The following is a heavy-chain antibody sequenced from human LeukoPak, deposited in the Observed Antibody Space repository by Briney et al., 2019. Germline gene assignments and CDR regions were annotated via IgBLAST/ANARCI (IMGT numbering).Heavy chain of an antibody. D-gene: IGHD6-19*01. CDR3: ARLSARSPSSGWYPYYYYGMDV. Sequence: SETLSLTCTVSGGSISSSSYYLSWIRQPPGKGLEWIVYIYYSGSTNYNPSLKSRVTISVDTSKNQFSLKLSSVTAADTAVYYCARLSARSPSSGWYPYYYYGMDVWGQGTTVTVSS. V-gene: IGHV4-61*05. J-gene: IGHJ6*02. CDR1: GGSISSSSYY. CDR2: IYYSGST.